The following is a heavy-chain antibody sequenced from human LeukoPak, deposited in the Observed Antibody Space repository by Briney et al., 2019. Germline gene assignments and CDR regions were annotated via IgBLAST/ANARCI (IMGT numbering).Heavy chain of an antibody. CDR2: INHSGST. CDR3: ARGGARISFGGVIIANWFDP. Sequence: SETLSLTCAVYGGSFSDYFWSWIRQPPGKGLEGIGEINHSGSTNYNPSLKSRLTISVDTSKSQLYLKLSSVTAADTAVYYCARGGARISFGGVIIANWFDPWGQGTLVTVSS. D-gene: IGHD3-16*01. CDR1: GGSFSDYF. J-gene: IGHJ5*02. V-gene: IGHV4-34*01.